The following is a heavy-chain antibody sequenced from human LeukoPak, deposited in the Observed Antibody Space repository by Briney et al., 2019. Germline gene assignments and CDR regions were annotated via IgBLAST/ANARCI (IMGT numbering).Heavy chain of an antibody. D-gene: IGHD1-26*01. CDR1: GGTFSSYA. CDR3: AQRGGSYYWAFDI. Sequence: SVRVSCKASGGTFSSYAISWVRQAPGQGLERRGGIIPIFGTANYAQKFQGRVTITTDESTSTAYMELSSLRSEDTAVYYCAQRGGSYYWAFDIWGQGTMVTVSS. J-gene: IGHJ3*02. CDR2: IIPIFGTA. V-gene: IGHV1-69*05.